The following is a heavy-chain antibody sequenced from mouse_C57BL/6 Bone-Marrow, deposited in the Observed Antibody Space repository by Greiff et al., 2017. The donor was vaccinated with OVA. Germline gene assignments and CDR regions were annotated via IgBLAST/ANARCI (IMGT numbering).Heavy chain of an antibody. V-gene: IGHV5-9-1*02. J-gene: IGHJ1*03. CDR1: GFTFSSYA. CDR3: TRIPVITTVVATGYFDV. D-gene: IGHD1-1*01. Sequence: EVKLQESGEGLVKPGGSLKLSCAASGFTFSSYAMSWVRQTPEKRLEWVAYISSGGDYIYYADTVKGRFTISRDNARNTLYLQMSSLKSEDTAMYYCTRIPVITTVVATGYFDVWGTGTTVTVSS. CDR2: ISSGGDYI.